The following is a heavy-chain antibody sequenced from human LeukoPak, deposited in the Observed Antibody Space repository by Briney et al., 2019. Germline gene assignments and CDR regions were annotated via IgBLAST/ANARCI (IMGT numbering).Heavy chain of an antibody. CDR3: AVMRDCSSTSCYGYFDY. V-gene: IGHV5-51*01. D-gene: IGHD2-2*01. Sequence: HGESLKISCKGSGYSFTSYWIGWVRQMPGKGLEWMGIIYPGDPDTRYSPSFQGQVTISADKSISTAYLQWSSLKASDTAMYYCAVMRDCSSTSCYGYFDYWGQGTLVTVSS. J-gene: IGHJ4*02. CDR2: IYPGDPDT. CDR1: GYSFTSYW.